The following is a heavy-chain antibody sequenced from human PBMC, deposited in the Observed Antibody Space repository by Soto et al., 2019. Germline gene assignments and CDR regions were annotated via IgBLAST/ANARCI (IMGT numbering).Heavy chain of an antibody. CDR1: GYTFTSYG. V-gene: IGHV1-18*01. D-gene: IGHD2-2*01. J-gene: IGHJ6*02. Sequence: QVQLVQSGAEVKKPGASVKVSCKASGYTFTSYGISWVRQAPGQGLERMGWISAYNGNTNYAQKLQGRVTMTTDTSTSTAYMERRSLRSDDTAVYYCARCRPNIVVVPAAIYGMDVWGQGTTVTVSS. CDR3: ARCRPNIVVVPAAIYGMDV. CDR2: ISAYNGNT.